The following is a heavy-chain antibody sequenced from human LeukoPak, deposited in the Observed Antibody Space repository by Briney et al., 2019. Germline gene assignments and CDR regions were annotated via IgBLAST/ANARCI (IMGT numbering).Heavy chain of an antibody. CDR1: GFTLSSYS. CDR3: ARGKSRYYDSSGYDY. D-gene: IGHD3-22*01. Sequence: PGGSLRLSCAASGFTLSSYSMNWVRQAPGKGLEWVSYISSSSSTIYYADSVKGRFTISRDNAKNSLYLQMNSLRAEDTAVYYCARGKSRYYDSSGYDYWGQGTLVTVSS. V-gene: IGHV3-48*01. CDR2: ISSSSSTI. J-gene: IGHJ4*02.